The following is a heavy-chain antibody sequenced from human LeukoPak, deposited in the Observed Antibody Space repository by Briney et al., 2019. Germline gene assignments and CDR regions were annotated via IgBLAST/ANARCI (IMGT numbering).Heavy chain of an antibody. J-gene: IGHJ6*03. V-gene: IGHV3-48*03. CDR2: ISGSGTI. Sequence: PGGSLRLSCTASGFTFRFYEMNWVRQAPGKGLEWLSYISGSGTIDYADSVRGRFTISRDNAKNSLYLQMNSLRAEDTAVYYCARGVPKTSYYYYYMDVWGKGTTVTVSS. CDR3: ARGVPKTSYYYYYMDV. D-gene: IGHD4-11*01. CDR1: GFTFRFYE.